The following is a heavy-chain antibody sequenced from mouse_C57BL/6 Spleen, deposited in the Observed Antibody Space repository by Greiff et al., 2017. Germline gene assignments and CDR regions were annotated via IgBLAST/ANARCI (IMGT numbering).Heavy chain of an antibody. J-gene: IGHJ1*03. CDR1: GFTFSDYY. V-gene: IGHV5-16*01. CDR3: ARRATTVVATDWYFDV. CDR2: INYDGSST. Sequence: EVKLQESEGGLVQPGSSMKLSCTASGFTFSDYYMAWVRQVPEKGLEWVANINYDGSSTYYLDSLKSRFIISRDNAKNILYLQMSSLKSEDTATYYCARRATTVVATDWYFDVWGTGTTVTVSS. D-gene: IGHD1-1*01.